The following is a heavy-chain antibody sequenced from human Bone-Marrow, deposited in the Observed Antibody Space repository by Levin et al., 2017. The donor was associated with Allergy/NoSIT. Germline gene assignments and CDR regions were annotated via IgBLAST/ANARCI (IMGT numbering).Heavy chain of an antibody. Sequence: AGGSLRLSCAASGFTFETSAMHWVRQAPGKGLEWVAVISYDATRKYYTDSVKGRFTLSRDNYKNTLYLQMNSLRPEDTAVYYCATIFASAEGYSTDWIYWYFDLWGRGSLVTVSS. V-gene: IGHV3-30-3*01. CDR2: ISYDATRK. CDR3: ATIFASAEGYSTDWIYWYFDL. D-gene: IGHD2/OR15-2a*01. J-gene: IGHJ2*01. CDR1: GFTFETSA.